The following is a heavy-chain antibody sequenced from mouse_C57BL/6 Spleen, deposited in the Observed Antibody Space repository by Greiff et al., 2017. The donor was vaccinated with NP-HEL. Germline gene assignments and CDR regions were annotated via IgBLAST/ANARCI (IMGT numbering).Heavy chain of an antibody. J-gene: IGHJ2*01. CDR2: IDPSDSET. Sequence: QVQLQQPGAELVRPGSSVKLSCKASGYTFTSYWMHWVKQRPIQGLEWIGNIDPSDSETHYNQKFKDKATLTVDKSSSTAYMQLSSLTSEDSAVYYCARSGYYGSHYFDYWGQGTTLTVSS. D-gene: IGHD1-1*01. CDR1: GYTFTSYW. CDR3: ARSGYYGSHYFDY. V-gene: IGHV1-52*01.